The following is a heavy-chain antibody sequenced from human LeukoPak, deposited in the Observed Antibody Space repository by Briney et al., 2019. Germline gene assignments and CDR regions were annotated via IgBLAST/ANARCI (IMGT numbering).Heavy chain of an antibody. CDR1: GFTFSSYW. D-gene: IGHD3-16*01. CDR3: ARVGVGGFTVGYFDY. V-gene: IGHV3-7*01. CDR2: IKQDGSEK. J-gene: IGHJ4*02. Sequence: PGGSLRLSCAASGFTFSSYWMSWVRQAPGKGLEWVANIKQDGSEKYYVDSVKGRFTISRDNAKNSLYLQMNSLRAEDTAVYYCARVGVGGFTVGYFDYWGQGTLVTVSS.